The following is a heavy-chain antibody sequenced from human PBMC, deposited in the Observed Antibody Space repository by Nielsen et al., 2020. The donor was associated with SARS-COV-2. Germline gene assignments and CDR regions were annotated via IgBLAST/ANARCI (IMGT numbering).Heavy chain of an antibody. J-gene: IGHJ3*02. CDR3: ARIVVSGGDAVDI. CDR1: GYSFTSYL. D-gene: IGHD3-22*01. V-gene: IGHV5-51*01. Sequence: NVSCMGSGYSFTSYLIRWVRQMPGKGLEWMGIIYPGDSDTRYSPSFQGQVTIPADKSISTAYLQWSSLKASDTAMYYCARIVVSGGDAVDIWGQGTMVTVSS. CDR2: IYPGDSDT.